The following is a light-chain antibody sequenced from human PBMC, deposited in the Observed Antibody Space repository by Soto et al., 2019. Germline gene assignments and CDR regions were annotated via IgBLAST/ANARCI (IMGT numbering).Light chain of an antibody. CDR1: QSVSSD. CDR2: GAT. CDR3: QQYNNWPHT. J-gene: IGKJ1*01. Sequence: EIVMTQSPATMSVSPGERATLSCRASQSVSSDLAWYHQKPGQAPRLLVYGATTRATGMPGRCSGSGSGTEFTLTISSLQSEDSAIYYCQQYNNWPHTFGQGTKVEIK. V-gene: IGKV3-15*01.